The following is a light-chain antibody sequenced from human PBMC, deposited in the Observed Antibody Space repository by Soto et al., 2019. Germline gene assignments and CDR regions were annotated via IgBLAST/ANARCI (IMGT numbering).Light chain of an antibody. CDR3: SSYSSGSTLGV. CDR2: EVS. J-gene: IGLJ3*02. V-gene: IGLV2-14*01. Sequence: QSVLTQPASVSGSPGQLITIACTGTSSDIGSYKYVSWYQHHPGKVPQLLIYEVSNRPSGVSSRFSASKSGNTASLTISGLQAEDEADYYCSSYSSGSTLGVFGGGTKLTVL. CDR1: SSDIGSYKY.